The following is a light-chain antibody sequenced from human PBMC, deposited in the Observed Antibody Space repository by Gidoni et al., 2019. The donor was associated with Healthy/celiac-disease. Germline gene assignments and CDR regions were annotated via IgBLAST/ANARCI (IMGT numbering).Light chain of an antibody. Sequence: IHMTQSPSSVSASVGARVTITCRASQDINSWLAWYQQKPGKAPNLLIYATSILLSGVPSRFSGSKSGTDFTLTISSLQPEDIATYYCQQANTFPLSFXGXTKVEIK. V-gene: IGKV1-12*01. J-gene: IGKJ4*01. CDR3: QQANTFPLS. CDR2: ATS. CDR1: QDINSW.